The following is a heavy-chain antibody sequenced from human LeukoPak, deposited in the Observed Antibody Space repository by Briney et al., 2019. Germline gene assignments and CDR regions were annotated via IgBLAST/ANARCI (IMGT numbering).Heavy chain of an antibody. Sequence: PGGSLRLSCAASGFTFSSYGMHWVRRAPGKGLEWVAVIWYDGSNKYYPDSVQGRFTISRDNSKNTLYLQVNSLRAEDTAVYYCARDRSMSGWYIDLWGRGTLVTVYS. J-gene: IGHJ2*01. CDR1: GFTFSSYG. CDR3: ARDRSMSGWYIDL. V-gene: IGHV3-33*01. D-gene: IGHD2/OR15-2a*01. CDR2: IWYDGSNK.